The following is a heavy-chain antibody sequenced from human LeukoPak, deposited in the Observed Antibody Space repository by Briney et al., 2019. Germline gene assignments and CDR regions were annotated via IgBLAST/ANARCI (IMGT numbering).Heavy chain of an antibody. D-gene: IGHD6-6*01. CDR3: ARRGGSSSRRSPIDY. V-gene: IGHV3-7*01. J-gene: IGHJ4*02. CDR1: GFTFSDYW. CDR2: IKQDGSQR. Sequence: GGSLRLSCTASGFTFSDYWMTWVRQAPGKGPEWVANIKQDGSQRYCVDSVRGRFTISRDNAENSLFLQMNGLRAEDTAVYYCARRGGSSSRRSPIDYWGQGTLVTVSS.